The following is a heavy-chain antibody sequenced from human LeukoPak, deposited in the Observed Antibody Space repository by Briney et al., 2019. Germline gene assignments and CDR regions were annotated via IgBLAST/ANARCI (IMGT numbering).Heavy chain of an antibody. V-gene: IGHV5-51*01. J-gene: IGHJ3*02. CDR1: GYTFTNYW. CDR3: ASRYGAETAFDI. CDR2: IYPGESDT. Sequence: GESLKISCKGSGYTFTNYWIGWVRQMPGKGLDFMGIIYPGESDTRYSPSFQGQVTISADKSFTTAYLQWSSLKTSDTAMYYCASRYGAETAFDIWGQGTMVTVSS. D-gene: IGHD4-17*01.